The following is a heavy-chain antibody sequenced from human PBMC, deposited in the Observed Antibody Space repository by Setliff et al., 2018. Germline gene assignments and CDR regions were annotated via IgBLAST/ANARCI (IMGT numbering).Heavy chain of an antibody. Sequence: GGSLRLSCTASGFVFNSYAMHWVRQVPGKRLEWVASINPGGSEIYYVDSVRGRFTISRDTAKNSVYLQMNSLRAEDTAVYYCASGDWFYFDCWGQGTLVTVSS. CDR1: GFVFNSYA. V-gene: IGHV3-7*01. CDR3: ASGDWFYFDC. J-gene: IGHJ4*02. CDR2: INPGGSEI. D-gene: IGHD2-21*01.